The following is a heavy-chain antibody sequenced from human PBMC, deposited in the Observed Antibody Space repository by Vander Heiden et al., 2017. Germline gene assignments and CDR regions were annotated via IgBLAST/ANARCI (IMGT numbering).Heavy chain of an antibody. CDR3: ARHWLGRPFWFFDL. J-gene: IGHJ2*01. CDR2: IFPGDSDT. Sequence: EEQLVQSGSEVKKPGESLRFSCKGSGYSFSSQWIAWVRQMPGTGLEWMGIIFPGDSDTRYSPSFEGHVTISADKSVDTAYLQWSSLEASDTAIYYCARHWLGRPFWFFDLWGRGTLVTVSS. D-gene: IGHD1-26*01. CDR1: GYSFSSQW. V-gene: IGHV5-51*01.